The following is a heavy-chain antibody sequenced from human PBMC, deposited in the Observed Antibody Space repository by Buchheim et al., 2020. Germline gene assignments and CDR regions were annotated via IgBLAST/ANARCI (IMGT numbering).Heavy chain of an antibody. CDR2: ISYDGSNK. CDR3: ARDREGDCSSTSCYAGHYYYYGMDV. V-gene: IGHV3-30-3*01. Sequence: QVQLVESGGGVVQPGRSLRLSCAASGFTFSSYAMHWVRQAPGKGLEWVAVISYDGSNKYYADSVKGRFTISRDNSKNTLYLQMNSLRAEDTAVYYCARDREGDCSSTSCYAGHYYYYGMDVWGQGTT. D-gene: IGHD2-2*01. J-gene: IGHJ6*02. CDR1: GFTFSSYA.